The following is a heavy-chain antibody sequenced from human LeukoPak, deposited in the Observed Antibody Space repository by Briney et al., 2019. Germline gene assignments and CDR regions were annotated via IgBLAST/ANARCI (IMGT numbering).Heavy chain of an antibody. D-gene: IGHD3-3*01. V-gene: IGHV3-23*01. CDR1: GFTFSSYA. J-gene: IGHJ4*02. CDR3: AKAESRFLEWLLIDY. CDR2: ISGSGGST. Sequence: GGSLRLSCAASGFTFSSYAMSWVRQAPGKGLEWVSAISGSGGSTYYADSVKDRFTISRDNSKNTLYLQMNSLRAEDTAVYYCAKAESRFLEWLLIDYWGQGTLVTVSS.